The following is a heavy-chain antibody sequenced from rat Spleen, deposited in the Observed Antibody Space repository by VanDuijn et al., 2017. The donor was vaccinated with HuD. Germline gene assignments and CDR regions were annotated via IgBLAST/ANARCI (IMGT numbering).Heavy chain of an antibody. Sequence: EVQLVESGGGFVQPGGSLKLSCAASGFTFSKYGMAWVCQAPTKGLEWVATITYDGNSTFYRDSVRGRFTISRDDSKSTLYLQMDSLRSEDTATYYCARHNSGYGVMDAWGQGASVTVSS. D-gene: IGHD4-3*01. CDR1: GFTFSKYG. CDR2: ITYDGNST. J-gene: IGHJ4*01. CDR3: ARHNSGYGVMDA. V-gene: IGHV5-29*01.